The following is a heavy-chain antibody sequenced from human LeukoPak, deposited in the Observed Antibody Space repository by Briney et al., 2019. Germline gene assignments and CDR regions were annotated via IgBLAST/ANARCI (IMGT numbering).Heavy chain of an antibody. J-gene: IGHJ4*02. D-gene: IGHD3-9*01. CDR2: ISSSGSTI. V-gene: IGHV3-48*03. CDR1: GFTFSGYE. Sequence: PGGSLRLSCAASGFTFSGYEMNWVRQAPGKGQEWVSYISSSGSTIYYADSVKGRFTISRDNAKNSLYLQMNSLRAEDTAVYYCARNPRTYFDWLIDYWGQGTLVTVSS. CDR3: ARNPRTYFDWLIDY.